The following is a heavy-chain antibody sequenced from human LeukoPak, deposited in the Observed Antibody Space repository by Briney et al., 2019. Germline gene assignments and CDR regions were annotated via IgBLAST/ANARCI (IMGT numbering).Heavy chain of an antibody. D-gene: IGHD7-27*01. CDR1: GFTFNTYG. CDR2: ITTSDGNT. Sequence: GGSLRLSCAASGFTFNTYGMHWVRQAPGKGLEWVSTITTSDGNTYYADSVKGRFTVSRDNSKNTLFLQMNSLRAEDTAVYYCAKDGGLWVSAHWGDSWGRGTLVTVSS. J-gene: IGHJ4*02. V-gene: IGHV3-23*01. CDR3: AKDGGLWVSAHWGDS.